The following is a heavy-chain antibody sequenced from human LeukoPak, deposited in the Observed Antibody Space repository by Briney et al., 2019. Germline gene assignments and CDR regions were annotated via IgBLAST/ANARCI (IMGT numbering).Heavy chain of an antibody. CDR1: GGSFSGYY. Sequence: PSETLSLTCAVYGGSFSGYYWSWLRQPPGKGLEWIGEINHRGSTNYNPSLKSRVTISVDTSKNQFSLRLSSVTAADTAVYYCAGPAGLPSFAMDVWGQGTTVTVSS. CDR2: INHRGST. V-gene: IGHV4-34*01. CDR3: AGPAGLPSFAMDV. D-gene: IGHD2-15*01. J-gene: IGHJ6*02.